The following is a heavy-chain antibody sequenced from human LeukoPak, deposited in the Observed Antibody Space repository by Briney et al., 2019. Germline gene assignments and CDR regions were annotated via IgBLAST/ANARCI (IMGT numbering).Heavy chain of an antibody. Sequence: SVKVSCKASGCTFSSYAISWVRQAPGQGLEWMGGIIPIFGTANYAQKFQGRVTITADKSTSTAYMELSSLRSEDTVVYYCAKHWASKDILTGYYKDDAFDIWGQGTMVTVSS. D-gene: IGHD3-9*01. CDR3: AKHWASKDILTGYYKDDAFDI. J-gene: IGHJ3*02. V-gene: IGHV1-69*06. CDR1: GCTFSSYA. CDR2: IIPIFGTA.